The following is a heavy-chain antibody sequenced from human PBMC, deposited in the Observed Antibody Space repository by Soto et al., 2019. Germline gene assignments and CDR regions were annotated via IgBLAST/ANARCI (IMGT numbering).Heavy chain of an antibody. V-gene: IGHV3-48*03. J-gene: IGHJ6*02. CDR2: ISSSGSTI. D-gene: IGHD4-4*01. CDR3: ARVDLPYSNPWLVYYGMDV. Sequence: GGSLRLSCAASGFTFSSYEMNWVRQAPGKGLEWVSYISSSGSTIYYADSVKGRFTISRDNAKNSLYLQMNSLRAEDTAVYYCARVDLPYSNPWLVYYGMDVWGQGTTVTVSS. CDR1: GFTFSSYE.